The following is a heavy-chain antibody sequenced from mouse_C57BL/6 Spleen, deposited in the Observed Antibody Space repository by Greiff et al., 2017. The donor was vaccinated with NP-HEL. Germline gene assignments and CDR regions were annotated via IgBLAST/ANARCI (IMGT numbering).Heavy chain of an antibody. J-gene: IGHJ4*01. V-gene: IGHV1-82*01. Sequence: QVQLQQSGPELVKPGASVKISCKASGYAFSSSWMNWVKQRPGKGLEWIGRIYPGDGDTNYNGKFKGKATLTADKSSSTAYMQLSSLTSEDSAVYFCGGGSHYAMDYWGQGTSVTVSS. D-gene: IGHD1-1*02. CDR3: GGGSHYAMDY. CDR2: IYPGDGDT. CDR1: GYAFSSSW.